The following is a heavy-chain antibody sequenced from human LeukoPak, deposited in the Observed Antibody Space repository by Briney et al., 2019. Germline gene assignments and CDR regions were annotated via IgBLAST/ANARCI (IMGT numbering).Heavy chain of an antibody. D-gene: IGHD1-7*01. CDR2: IYYSGST. Sequence: PSETLSLTCTVSGGSIRSYFWNWIRQPPGKGLEWIGYIYYSGSTNYNPSLKSRVTISVDTSKNQFSLKLSSVTAADTAVYYCARQERNYPFDYWGQGTLVTVSS. V-gene: IGHV4-59*08. J-gene: IGHJ4*02. CDR3: ARQERNYPFDY. CDR1: GGSIRSYF.